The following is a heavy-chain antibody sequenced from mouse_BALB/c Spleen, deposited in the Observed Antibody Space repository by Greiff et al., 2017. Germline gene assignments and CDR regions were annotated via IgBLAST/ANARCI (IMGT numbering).Heavy chain of an antibody. CDR1: GFSLTSYG. CDR2: IWAGGST. D-gene: IGHD2-4*01. Sequence: VKLMESGPGLVAPSQSLSITCTVSGFSLTSYGVHWVRQPPGKGLEWLGVIWAGGSTNYNSALMSRLSISKDNSKSQVFLKMNSLQTDDTAMYYCARVPYDYDGAMDYWGQGTSVTVSS. V-gene: IGHV2-9*02. CDR3: ARVPYDYDGAMDY. J-gene: IGHJ4*01.